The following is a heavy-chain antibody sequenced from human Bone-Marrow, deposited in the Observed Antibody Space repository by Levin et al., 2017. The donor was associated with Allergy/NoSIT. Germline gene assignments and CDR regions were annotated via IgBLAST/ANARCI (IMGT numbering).Heavy chain of an antibody. CDR1: GFTFSNAW. Sequence: GGSLRLSCAASGFTFSNAWMNWVRQAPGKGLEWVGRIKSKTDGGTTDYAAPVKGRFTISRDDSKNTLYLQMNSLKTEDTAVYYCTTVYYYDSSGSVDYWGQGTLVTVSS. CDR2: IKSKTDGGTT. CDR3: TTVYYYDSSGSVDY. D-gene: IGHD3-22*01. J-gene: IGHJ4*02. V-gene: IGHV3-15*07.